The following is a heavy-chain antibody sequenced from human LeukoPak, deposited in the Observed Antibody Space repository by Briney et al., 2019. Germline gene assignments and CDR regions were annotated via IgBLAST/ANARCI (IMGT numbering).Heavy chain of an antibody. J-gene: IGHJ4*02. D-gene: IGHD1-1*01. CDR2: IGTSGSSI. CDR3: AREVRGDNWSFFDY. CDR1: GFTFSSYW. Sequence: PGGSLRLSCAASGFTFSSYWMSWVRQAPGKGLKWISYIGTSGSSIHYADSVKGRFTISRDNAKSSLYLQMNSLRAEDTAVYYCAREVRGDNWSFFDYWGQGILVTVSS. V-gene: IGHV3-48*04.